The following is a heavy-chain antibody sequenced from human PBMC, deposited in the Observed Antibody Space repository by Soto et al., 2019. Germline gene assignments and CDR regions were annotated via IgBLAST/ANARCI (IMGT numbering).Heavy chain of an antibody. CDR2: ISFDGSDK. CDR1: GFTFNTYA. V-gene: IGHV3-30*18. CDR3: AKGHLGIARLYLDD. J-gene: IGHJ4*02. D-gene: IGHD6-13*01. Sequence: QVQLVESGGGVVQPGRSLRLSCAASGFTFNTYAMHWVRQAPGKGLEWVAVISFDGSDKYYVDSVKGRFTISRDSSKNTLHLQMNSLRAEDTAVYYCAKGHLGIARLYLDDWGQGTLVTVSS.